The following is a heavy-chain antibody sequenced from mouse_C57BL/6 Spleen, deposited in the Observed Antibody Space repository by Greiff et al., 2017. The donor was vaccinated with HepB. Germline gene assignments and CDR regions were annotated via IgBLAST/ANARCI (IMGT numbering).Heavy chain of an antibody. CDR1: GYTFTDYE. CDR3: SWIYDGYDDGYAMDY. CDR2: IDPETGGT. V-gene: IGHV1-15*01. Sequence: QVQLKESGAELVRPGASVTLSCKASGYTFTDYEMHWVKQTPVHGLEWIGAIDPETGGTAYNQKFKGKAILTADKSSSTAYMELRSLTSEDSAVYYCSWIYDGYDDGYAMDYWGQGTSVTVSS. J-gene: IGHJ4*01. D-gene: IGHD2-2*01.